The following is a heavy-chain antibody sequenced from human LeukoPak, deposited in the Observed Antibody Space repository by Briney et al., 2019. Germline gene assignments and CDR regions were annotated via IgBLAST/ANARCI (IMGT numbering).Heavy chain of an antibody. CDR2: INSDGSST. CDR1: GVTFSSYW. D-gene: IGHD5-12*01. Sequence: PGGSLRLSCVASGVTFSSYWMHWVRQAPGKGLAWVSRINSDGSSTFYADSVKGRFTISRDNAKNTLYLQMNSLRAEDTAVYYCARGSGYAVFDIWGQGTMVTVSS. V-gene: IGHV3-74*01. CDR3: ARGSGYAVFDI. J-gene: IGHJ3*02.